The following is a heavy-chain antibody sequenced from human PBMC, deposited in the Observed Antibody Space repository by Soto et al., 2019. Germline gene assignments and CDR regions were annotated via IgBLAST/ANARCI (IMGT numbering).Heavy chain of an antibody. CDR3: ARGYSSSWYPNWFDP. V-gene: IGHV4-59*08. Sequence: TSETLSLTCTVSGGSISSYYWSWIRQPPGKGLEWIGYIYYSGSTNYNPSLKSRVTISVDTSKNQFSLKLSSVTAADTAVYYCARGYSSSWYPNWFDPWGQGTLVTVSS. J-gene: IGHJ5*02. CDR1: GGSISSYY. CDR2: IYYSGST. D-gene: IGHD6-13*01.